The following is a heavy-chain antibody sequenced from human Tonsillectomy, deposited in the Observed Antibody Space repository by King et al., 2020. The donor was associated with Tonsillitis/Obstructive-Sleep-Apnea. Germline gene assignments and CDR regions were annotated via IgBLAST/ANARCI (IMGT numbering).Heavy chain of an antibody. J-gene: IGHJ2*01. Sequence: VQLVESGGGLVQPGGSLRLSCAASGFTFSSYWMHWVRQAPGKGLVWVSRINSDGSSTSYADSVKGRFTISRDNAKNTLFLQMNSLGAEDTAVYYCARTDYSNNDWYFDLWGRGTLVTVSS. CDR2: INSDGSST. V-gene: IGHV3-74*01. D-gene: IGHD6-13*01. CDR1: GFTFSSYW. CDR3: ARTDYSNNDWYFDL.